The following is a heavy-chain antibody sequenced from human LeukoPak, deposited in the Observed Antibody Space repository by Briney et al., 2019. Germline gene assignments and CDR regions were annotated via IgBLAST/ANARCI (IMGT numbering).Heavy chain of an antibody. D-gene: IGHD1-26*01. CDR1: GFTFSSHA. CDR3: ARKAQTGSHSGPFDI. J-gene: IGHJ3*02. Sequence: GGSLRLSCAASGFTFSSHAMNWVRQAPGKGLEWISSISTDSLTIKYADFVSGQLTISRDNAEHLLFLQMNSLRAEDTAVYYCARKAQTGSHSGPFDIWGQGTLVTVSS. V-gene: IGHV3-48*04. CDR2: ISTDSLTI.